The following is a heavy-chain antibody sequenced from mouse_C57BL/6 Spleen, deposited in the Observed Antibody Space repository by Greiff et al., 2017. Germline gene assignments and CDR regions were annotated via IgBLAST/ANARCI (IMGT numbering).Heavy chain of an antibody. CDR2: ISYSGST. J-gene: IGHJ1*03. CDR1: GYSITSGYD. Sequence: EVMLVESGPGMVKPSQSLSLTCTVTGYSITSGYDWHWIRHFPGNKLEWMGYISYSGSTNYNPSLKSRISITHDTSKNHFFLKLNSVTTEDTATYYCARGGYGNYYWYFDVWGTGTTVTVSS. V-gene: IGHV3-1*01. D-gene: IGHD2-1*01. CDR3: ARGGYGNYYWYFDV.